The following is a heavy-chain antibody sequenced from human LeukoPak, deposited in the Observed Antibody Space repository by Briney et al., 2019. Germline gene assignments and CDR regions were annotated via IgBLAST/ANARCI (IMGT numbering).Heavy chain of an antibody. CDR1: GFTFSSYS. CDR2: ISSSSSYI. Sequence: GGSLRLSCAASGFTFSSYSMNWVRQAPGKGLEWVSSISSSSSYIYYADSVKGRFTISRDNAKNSLYLQMNSLRAEDTAVYYCARAAKGHYYMDVWGKGTTVTVSS. CDR3: ARAAKGHYYMDV. J-gene: IGHJ6*03. V-gene: IGHV3-21*01.